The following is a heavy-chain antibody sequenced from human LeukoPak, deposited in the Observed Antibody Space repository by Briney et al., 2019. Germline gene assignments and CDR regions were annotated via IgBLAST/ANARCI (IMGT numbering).Heavy chain of an antibody. CDR2: IYYSGST. CDR1: DGSISSSSYY. D-gene: IGHD3-3*01. J-gene: IGHJ3*02. V-gene: IGHV4-61*05. CDR3: ARRTYDLWSGDYTGAFDI. Sequence: SETLSLTCTVSDGSISSSSYYWGWIRQPPGKGLEWIGYIYYSGSTNYNPSLKSRVTISVDTSKNQFSLKLSSVTAADTAVYYCARRTYDLWSGDYTGAFDIWGQGTMVTVSS.